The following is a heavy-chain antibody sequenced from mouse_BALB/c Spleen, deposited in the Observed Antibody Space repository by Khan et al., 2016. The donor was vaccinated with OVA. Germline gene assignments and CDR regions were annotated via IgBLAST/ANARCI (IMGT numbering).Heavy chain of an antibody. CDR2: ISYSGST. Sequence: EVQLQESGPGLVKPSQSLSLTCTVSGYSITSDYAWNWIRQFPGNKLEWMGYISYSGSTNYNPALKSRISITRDTSKNQFFLQLNSVTTEDTATYYRERDGSRYNYAMDYWGQGTSVTVSA. CDR1: GYSITSDYA. CDR3: ERDGSRYNYAMDY. D-gene: IGHD2-3*01. V-gene: IGHV3-2*02. J-gene: IGHJ4*01.